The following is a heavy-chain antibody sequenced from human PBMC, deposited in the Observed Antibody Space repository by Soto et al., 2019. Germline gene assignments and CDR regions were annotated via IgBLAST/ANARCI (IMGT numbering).Heavy chain of an antibody. CDR2: IYYSGST. J-gene: IGHJ5*02. D-gene: IGHD6-13*01. Sequence: PSETLSLTCTVSGGSVSSGSYYWSWIRQPPGKGLEWIGYIYYSGSTNYNPSLKSRVTISVDTSKNQFSLKLSSVTAAGTAVYYCARPKTIGAAAGKGWFDPWGQGTLVTVSS. V-gene: IGHV4-61*01. CDR3: ARPKTIGAAAGKGWFDP. CDR1: GGSVSSGSYY.